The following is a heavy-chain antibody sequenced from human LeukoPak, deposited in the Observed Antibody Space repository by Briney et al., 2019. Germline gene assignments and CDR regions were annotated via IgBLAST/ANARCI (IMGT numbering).Heavy chain of an antibody. CDR3: ARHSYYYGSGSYFDY. CDR2: INHSGST. D-gene: IGHD3-10*01. V-gene: IGHV4-34*01. CDR1: GRSFSGYY. J-gene: IGHJ4*02. Sequence: SETLSLICAVYGRSFSGYYWSWIRQPPGKGLEWIGEINHSGSTNYNPSLKRRVTISVDTSKNQFSLKLSSVTAADTAVYYCARHSYYYGSGSYFDYWGQGTLVTVSS.